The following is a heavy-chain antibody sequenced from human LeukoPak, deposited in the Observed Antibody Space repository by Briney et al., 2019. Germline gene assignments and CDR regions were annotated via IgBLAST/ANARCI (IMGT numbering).Heavy chain of an antibody. D-gene: IGHD2-8*01. CDR1: GFTFSSYS. Sequence: KPGGSLRLSCAASGFTFSSYSMNWVRQAPGKGLEWVSSISSSSSYIYYADSVKGRFTISRDNAKNSLYLQMSSLRAEDTAVYYCAKVKVVGYSTFDYWGQGALVTVSS. V-gene: IGHV3-21*04. J-gene: IGHJ4*02. CDR2: ISSSSSYI. CDR3: AKVKVVGYSTFDY.